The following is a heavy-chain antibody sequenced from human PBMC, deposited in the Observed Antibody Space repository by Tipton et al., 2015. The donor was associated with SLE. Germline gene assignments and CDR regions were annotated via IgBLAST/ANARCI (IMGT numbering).Heavy chain of an antibody. Sequence: TLSLTCSVSGYSIRSGFYWGWFRQPPGKGQELIGNIYYKVNTNYNPSLRSRVTISVDTSKNQFSLKLTSVTAADTAVYYCARARYCIDGTCSAYYCDYLGPGTLVTVSS. D-gene: IGHD2-8*01. CDR1: GYSIRSGFY. V-gene: IGHV4-38-2*02. J-gene: IGHJ4*02. CDR3: ARARYCIDGTCSAYYCDY. CDR2: IYYKVNT.